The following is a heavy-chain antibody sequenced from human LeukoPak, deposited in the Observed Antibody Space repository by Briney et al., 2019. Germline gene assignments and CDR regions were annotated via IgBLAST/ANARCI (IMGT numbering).Heavy chain of an antibody. CDR2: ISSSSTII. D-gene: IGHD2-15*01. CDR1: GFTFSSYS. J-gene: IGHJ4*02. CDR3: ARQHCSGGSCSYVDY. Sequence: GGSLRLSCAASGFTFSSYSMNWVRQAPGKGLEWVSSISSSSTIIYYADSVKGRFTISRDNAKNSLFLQMNSLRAEDTAVYYCARQHCSGGSCSYVDYWGQGTLVTVSS. V-gene: IGHV3-21*01.